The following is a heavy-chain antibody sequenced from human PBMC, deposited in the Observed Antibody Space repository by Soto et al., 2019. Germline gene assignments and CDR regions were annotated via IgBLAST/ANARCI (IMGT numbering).Heavy chain of an antibody. CDR1: GGSISRYY. CDR2: IYYSGST. D-gene: IGHD3-10*01. V-gene: IGHV4-59*01. CDR3: ARAGSYWFDP. J-gene: IGHJ5*02. Sequence: SETLSLTCTGSGGSISRYYWSGIRQPPGKGLEWIGYIYYSGSTNYNPSLKSRVTISVDTSKNQFSLKLSSVTAADTAVYYCARAGSYWFDPWGHGPLVTV.